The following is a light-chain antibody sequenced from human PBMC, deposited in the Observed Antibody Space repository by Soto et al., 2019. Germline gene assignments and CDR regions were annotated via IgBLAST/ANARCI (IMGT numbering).Light chain of an antibody. CDR1: SSNIGAGYD. CDR3: QSYDSSRVV. J-gene: IGLJ2*01. CDR2: DNS. V-gene: IGLV1-40*01. Sequence: QSVLTQPPSVSGAPGQRVTISCTGSSSNIGAGYDVHWYQQLPGTAPKLLIYDNSNRPSGVPDRFSGSKSGTSASLAITGHQAEDEADYYCQSYDSSRVVFGGGTKLTVL.